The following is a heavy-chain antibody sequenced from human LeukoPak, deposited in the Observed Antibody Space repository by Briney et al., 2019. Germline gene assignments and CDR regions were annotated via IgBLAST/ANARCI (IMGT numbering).Heavy chain of an antibody. J-gene: IGHJ4*02. Sequence: ASVKVSCKTSGYIFTDYYMHWVRQAPGQGLEWMGWINPNTGGINYAQKFQGRVTMTRDTSINTVYMEVSRLRSDDTAIYYCASHSTLSPPTTDYWGQGTLVTVSS. CDR3: ASHSTLSPPTTDY. CDR2: INPNTGGI. CDR1: GYIFTDYY. D-gene: IGHD2/OR15-2a*01. V-gene: IGHV1-2*02.